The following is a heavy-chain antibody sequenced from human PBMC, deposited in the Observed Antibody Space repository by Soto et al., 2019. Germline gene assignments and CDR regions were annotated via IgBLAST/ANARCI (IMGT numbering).Heavy chain of an antibody. V-gene: IGHV4-31*03. Sequence: SETLSLTCTVSGGSISSGGYYWSWIRQHPGKGLEWIGYIYYSGSTYYNPSLKSRVTISVDTSKNQFSLKLSSVTAADTAVYYCARTFGVVTPFDYWGQGTLVTVSS. CDR1: GGSISSGGYY. CDR2: IYYSGST. CDR3: ARTFGVVTPFDY. D-gene: IGHD3-3*01. J-gene: IGHJ4*02.